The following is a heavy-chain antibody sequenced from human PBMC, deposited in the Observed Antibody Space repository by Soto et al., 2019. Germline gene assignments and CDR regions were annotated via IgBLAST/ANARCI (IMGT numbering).Heavy chain of an antibody. Sequence: SETLSLTCTVSGGSLSSYYWTWIRQSPGKGLEWIGYVYFSGNTNYNPSLKSRVTISIDTSKNQFSLRLASVTAADTAFYYCGSVRPSGYVLSWGQGTLVTSPQ. D-gene: IGHD6-25*01. CDR1: GGSLSSYY. J-gene: IGHJ5*02. CDR3: GSVRPSGYVLS. V-gene: IGHV4-59*01. CDR2: VYFSGNT.